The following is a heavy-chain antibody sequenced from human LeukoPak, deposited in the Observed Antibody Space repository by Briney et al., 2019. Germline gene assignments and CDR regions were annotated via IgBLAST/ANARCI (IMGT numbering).Heavy chain of an antibody. CDR2: IWYDGSEE. D-gene: IGHD5-12*01. CDR1: GFFFGNFD. CDR3: ARRSGYSLDV. V-gene: IGHV3-33*01. Sequence: GGSLRLSCAASGFFFGNFDMDWVRQAPGKGLQWVASIWYDGSEESYADSVKGRLILSRDNSKNTVFLQMNSLRVEDTALYYCARRSGYSLDVWGEGTTVTVSS. J-gene: IGHJ6*04.